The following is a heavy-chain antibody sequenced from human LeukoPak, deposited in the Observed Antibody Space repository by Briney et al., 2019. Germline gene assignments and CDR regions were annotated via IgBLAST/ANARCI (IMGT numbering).Heavy chain of an antibody. V-gene: IGHV1-69*05. Sequence: SLKVSCKASGGTFSSYAISWVRQAPGQGLEWMGGIIPIFGTANYAQKFQGRVTITTDESTSTAYMELSSLRSEDTAVYYCARGMLVGATSPYYYYYMDVWGKGTTVTVSS. CDR2: IIPIFGTA. CDR1: GGTFSSYA. J-gene: IGHJ6*03. CDR3: ARGMLVGATSPYYYYYMDV. D-gene: IGHD1-26*01.